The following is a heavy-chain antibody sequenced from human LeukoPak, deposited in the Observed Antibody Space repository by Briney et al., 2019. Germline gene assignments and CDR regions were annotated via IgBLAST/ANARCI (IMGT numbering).Heavy chain of an antibody. CDR2: MNPNSGNT. CDR3: ASSGLQSSWYGYYYYGMDV. CDR1: GYTFTSYD. Sequence: ASVKVSCKASGYTFTSYDINWVRQATGQGLEWMGWMNPNSGNTGYAQKFQGRVTMTRNTSISTAYMELSSLRSEDTAVYYCASSGLQSSWYGYYYYGMDVWGQGTTVTVSS. V-gene: IGHV1-8*01. J-gene: IGHJ6*02. D-gene: IGHD6-13*01.